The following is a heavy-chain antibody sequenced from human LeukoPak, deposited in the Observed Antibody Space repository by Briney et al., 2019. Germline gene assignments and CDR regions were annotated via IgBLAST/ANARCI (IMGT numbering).Heavy chain of an antibody. D-gene: IGHD6-19*01. CDR2: IYYSGST. V-gene: IGHV4-59*01. J-gene: IGHJ4*02. CDR3: ARLYSSGWYDGDY. CDR1: GGSISSYY. Sequence: SETLSLTCTVSGGSISSYYWSWIRQPPGKGLEWIGYIYYSGSTNYNPSLKSRLTISLDTSKNQFSLKLSSVTAADTAVYYCARLYSSGWYDGDYWGKGALVTVSS.